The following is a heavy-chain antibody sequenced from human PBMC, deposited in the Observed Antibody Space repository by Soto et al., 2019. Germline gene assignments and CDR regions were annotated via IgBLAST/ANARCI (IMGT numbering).Heavy chain of an antibody. CDR3: AKDKYTDSVRKVWFFDY. Sequence: EVQLLESGGGLVKPGGSLRLSCAASGFTFSKYAMSWVRLAPGKGLEWVSSISANGGITDYADSVKGRFTISRDNFQNILSLQMDSLTGDDTALYFWAKDKYTDSVRKVWFFDYWGRGTLVTVSS. CDR1: GFTFSKYA. J-gene: IGHJ2*01. CDR2: ISANGGIT. V-gene: IGHV3-23*01. D-gene: IGHD2-15*01.